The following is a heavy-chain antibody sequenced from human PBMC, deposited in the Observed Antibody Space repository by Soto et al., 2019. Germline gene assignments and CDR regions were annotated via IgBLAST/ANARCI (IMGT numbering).Heavy chain of an antibody. Sequence: ASVKVSCKASGYTFTSYYMHWVRQAPGQGLEWMGIINPSGGSTSYAQKFQGRVTMTRDTSTSTVYMELSSLRSEDTAVYYCASGVGATGPPHYYYYYGMDVWGQGTTVTVSS. J-gene: IGHJ6*02. CDR1: GYTFTSYY. CDR3: ASGVGATGPPHYYYYYGMDV. D-gene: IGHD1-26*01. CDR2: INPSGGST. V-gene: IGHV1-46*01.